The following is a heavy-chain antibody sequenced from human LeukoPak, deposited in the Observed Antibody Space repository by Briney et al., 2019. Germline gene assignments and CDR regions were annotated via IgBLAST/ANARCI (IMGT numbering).Heavy chain of an antibody. J-gene: IGHJ4*02. CDR3: ARGLAHKFDY. V-gene: IGHV4-59*08. CDR2: LYYSGST. CDR1: GGSISTYY. D-gene: IGHD6-19*01. Sequence: SETLSLTCTVSGGSISTYYWSWFRQPPGKGLEWIGYLYYSGSTNYNPSLKSRVTISLDTPKNQFSLKLSSVTAADTAVYYCARGLAHKFDYWGQGTLVTVSS.